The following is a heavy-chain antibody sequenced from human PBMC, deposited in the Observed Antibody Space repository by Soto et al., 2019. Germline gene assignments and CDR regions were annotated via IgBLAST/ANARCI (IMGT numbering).Heavy chain of an antibody. CDR3: ARDMTRTVVPYFDF. CDR2: IIPISGAA. J-gene: IGHJ4*02. D-gene: IGHD1-7*01. Sequence: QVQLVQSGADVKKPGSSVNVSCKASGGTFSNYVVNWVRQAPGQGLEWMGRIIPISGAANYAQKFQGRVTITAEKSTSTTYMELSSLRTEDTAVYYCARDMTRTVVPYFDFWGQGTLVTVSS. CDR1: GGTFSNYV. V-gene: IGHV1-69*06.